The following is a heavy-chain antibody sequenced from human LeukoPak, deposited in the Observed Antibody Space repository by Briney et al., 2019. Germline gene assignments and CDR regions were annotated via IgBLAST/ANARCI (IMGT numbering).Heavy chain of an antibody. D-gene: IGHD6-19*01. V-gene: IGHV3-30*18. CDR1: GFTFSSYG. Sequence: AGRSLRLSCAASGFTFSSYGMHWVRQAPGKGLEWVAVISYDGSNKYYADSVKGRFTISRDNSKNTLYLQMNSLRAEDTAVYYCAKGTRGSGWLRYPDYWGQGTLVTVSS. J-gene: IGHJ4*02. CDR3: AKGTRGSGWLRYPDY. CDR2: ISYDGSNK.